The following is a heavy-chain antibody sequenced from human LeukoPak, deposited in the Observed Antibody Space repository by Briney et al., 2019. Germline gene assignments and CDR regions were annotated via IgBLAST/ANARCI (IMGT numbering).Heavy chain of an antibody. CDR1: EFTFSRYW. Sequence: GSVRLSCAASEFTFSRYWMHWVRQAPGKGLVWVSRINSDGSSTTYADSVKGRFTISRDNAKDTLYLQMNSLRAEDTAVYYCARDVGHIIDYWGQGTLVTVSS. J-gene: IGHJ4*02. V-gene: IGHV3-74*01. D-gene: IGHD2-15*01. CDR2: INSDGSST. CDR3: ARDVGHIIDY.